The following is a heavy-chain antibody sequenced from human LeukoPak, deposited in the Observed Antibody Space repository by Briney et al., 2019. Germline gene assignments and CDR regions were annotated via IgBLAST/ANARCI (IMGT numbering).Heavy chain of an antibody. Sequence: GGSLRLFCAASGFTFSAYGMSWFRQAPGKGLEWVSAITYSSGNTYYADSVKGRFTISRDNSKNTLYLQMNSLRAEDTAVYYCAKAGSDDLDYRGQGTLVTVSS. CDR3: AKAGSDDLDY. D-gene: IGHD1-1*01. J-gene: IGHJ4*02. CDR1: GFTFSAYG. V-gene: IGHV3-23*01. CDR2: ITYSSGNT.